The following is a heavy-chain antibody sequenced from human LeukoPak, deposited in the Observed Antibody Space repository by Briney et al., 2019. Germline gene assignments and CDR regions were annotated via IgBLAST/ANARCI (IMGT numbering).Heavy chain of an antibody. V-gene: IGHV3-53*01. J-gene: IGHJ4*02. Sequence: PGGSLSLSCAASGFTFSSYWMSWVRQAPGKGLEWVSVIYSGGSTYYADSVKGRFTISRDNSKNTLYLQMNSLRAEDTAVYYCARGHDYNGYWGQGTLVTVSS. CDR3: ARGHDYNGY. CDR1: GFTFSSYW. CDR2: IYSGGST.